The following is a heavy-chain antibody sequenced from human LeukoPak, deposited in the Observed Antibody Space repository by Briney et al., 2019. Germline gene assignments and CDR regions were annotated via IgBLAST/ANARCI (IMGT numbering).Heavy chain of an antibody. D-gene: IGHD6-13*01. Sequence: PSETLSLTCTVSGGSISTSNYYWGWIRQPPGKGLEWIGSIYYSGSTYYNPSLKSRVTISVDTSKNQFSLKLSSVTAADTAVYYCARDITGSSRPWYFDLWGRGTLVTVSS. CDR3: ARDITGSSRPWYFDL. J-gene: IGHJ2*01. V-gene: IGHV4-39*07. CDR2: IYYSGST. CDR1: GGSISTSNYY.